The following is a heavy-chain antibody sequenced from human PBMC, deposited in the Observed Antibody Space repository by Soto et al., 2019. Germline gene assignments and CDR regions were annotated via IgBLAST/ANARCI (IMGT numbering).Heavy chain of an antibody. J-gene: IGHJ4*02. CDR2: MRPDSGGA. CDR1: GYTFTGYY. D-gene: IGHD3-16*01. CDR3: ARDPHEGVYDY. V-gene: IGHV1-2*02. Sequence: GASVKVSCKASGYTFTGYYLHWIRQAPGQGLQWMGWMRPDSGGANYAQKLQGRVSMTRDTSTSTFYMELSRLASDDTAVYYCARDPHEGVYDYWGQGTQVTVSS.